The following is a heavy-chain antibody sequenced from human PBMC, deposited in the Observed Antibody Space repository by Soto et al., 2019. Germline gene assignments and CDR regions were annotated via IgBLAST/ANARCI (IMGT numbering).Heavy chain of an antibody. CDR2: ISYDGSNK. CDR3: ARDGMPGYSYGPSPNFDY. J-gene: IGHJ4*02. D-gene: IGHD5-18*01. Sequence: PGGSLRLSCAASGFTFSSHAMHWVRQAPGKGLEWVAVISYDGSNKYYADSVKGRFTISRDNSKNTLYLQMNSLRAEDTAVYYCARDGMPGYSYGPSPNFDYWGQGTLVTVSS. V-gene: IGHV3-30-3*01. CDR1: GFTFSSHA.